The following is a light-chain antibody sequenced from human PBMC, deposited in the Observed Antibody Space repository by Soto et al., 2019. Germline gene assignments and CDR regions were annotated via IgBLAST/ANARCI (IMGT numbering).Light chain of an antibody. CDR1: SSNVGGNP. Sequence: QSALTQPPSASGTPGQRVTISWSGSSSNVGGNPVNWYQHVPTTAPKLLIYTNTQRPSGVPDRFSGSKSGPSASLAISGLQSEDEADYYCASWDDSLNGPVFGTGTKVTVL. V-gene: IGLV1-44*01. J-gene: IGLJ1*01. CDR2: TNT. CDR3: ASWDDSLNGPV.